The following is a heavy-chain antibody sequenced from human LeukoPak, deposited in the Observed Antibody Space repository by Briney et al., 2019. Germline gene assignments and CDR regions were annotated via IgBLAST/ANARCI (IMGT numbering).Heavy chain of an antibody. V-gene: IGHV3-21*01. D-gene: IGHD3-22*01. Sequence: KPGGSLRLSCAASGFTFSSYSMNWVRQAPGKGLEWVSSISSSSSYIYYADSVKGRFTISRDNAKNSLYLQMNSLRAEDTAVYHCARDGDSSGYYGYWGQGTLVTVSS. CDR2: ISSSSSYI. J-gene: IGHJ4*02. CDR3: ARDGDSSGYYGY. CDR1: GFTFSSYS.